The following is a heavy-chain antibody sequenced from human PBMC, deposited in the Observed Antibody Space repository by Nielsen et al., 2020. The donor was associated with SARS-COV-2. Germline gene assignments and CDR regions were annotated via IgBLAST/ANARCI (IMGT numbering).Heavy chain of an antibody. Sequence: SGPTLVKPTQTLTLTCTFSGFPLTTRRMCVSWIRQPPGKALEWLARLNWDDVKYYSTSLKTRLTISKDTSKNQVVLTLTNMGPVDAATYYCARTQREDYSYYMDVWGKGTTVTVSS. J-gene: IGHJ6*03. V-gene: IGHV2-70*11. CDR3: ARTQREDYSYYMDV. CDR2: LNWDDVK. CDR1: GFPLTTRRMC.